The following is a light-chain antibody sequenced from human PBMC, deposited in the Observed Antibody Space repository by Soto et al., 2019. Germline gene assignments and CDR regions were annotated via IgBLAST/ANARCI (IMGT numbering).Light chain of an antibody. CDR2: GAS. J-gene: IGKJ1*01. Sequence: EIVLTQSPGTLSLSPGERATLSCRASQSVSSSYLAWYQQRPGQAPRLLIYGASSRATGIPDRFSGSGSGTEFTLTISRLEPEDFAVYYCQQYGSSPCTFGQGTKVDIK. V-gene: IGKV3-20*01. CDR1: QSVSSSY. CDR3: QQYGSSPCT.